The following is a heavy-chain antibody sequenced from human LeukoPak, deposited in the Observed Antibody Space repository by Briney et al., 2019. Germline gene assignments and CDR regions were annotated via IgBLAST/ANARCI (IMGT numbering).Heavy chain of an antibody. J-gene: IGHJ4*02. CDR3: ARAGRDYVWGSYRLNYFDY. V-gene: IGHV4-30-4*08. CDR1: GGSISSGDYY. Sequence: SQTLSLTCTVSGGSISSGDYYWSWIRQPPGKGLEWIGYIYYSGSTYYNPSLKSRVTISVDTSKNQFSLKLSSLTAADTAVYYCARAGRDYVWGSYRLNYFDYWGQGTLVTVSS. D-gene: IGHD3-16*02. CDR2: IYYSGST.